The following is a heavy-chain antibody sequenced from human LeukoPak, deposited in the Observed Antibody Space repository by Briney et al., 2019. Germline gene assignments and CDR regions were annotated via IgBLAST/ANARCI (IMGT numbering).Heavy chain of an antibody. V-gene: IGHV6-1*01. CDR2: IYYRSKWYN. Sequence: SQTLSLTCAISGDSVSSNSDAWNWVRQSPSRGLEWLGRIYYRSKWYNDYAVSVKSRITIKPDTSKNQFSLQLNSVTPEDTAVYCCARAGGWLQDWGQGTLVTVSS. D-gene: IGHD5-24*01. CDR3: ARAGGWLQD. CDR1: GDSVSSNSDA. J-gene: IGHJ4*02.